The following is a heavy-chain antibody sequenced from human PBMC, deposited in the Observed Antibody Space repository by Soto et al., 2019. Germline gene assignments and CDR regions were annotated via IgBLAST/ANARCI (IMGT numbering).Heavy chain of an antibody. Sequence: SETLSLTCAVYGGSFSGYYWSWIRQPPGKGLEWIGYIYHSGSTLYNPSLKSRVTISVDKSKNQFSLKLSSVTATDTAVYYCARDQLEGNWFDPWGQGTLVTVSS. J-gene: IGHJ5*02. V-gene: IGHV4-34*01. CDR2: IYHSGST. CDR3: ARDQLEGNWFDP. CDR1: GGSFSGYY. D-gene: IGHD1-1*01.